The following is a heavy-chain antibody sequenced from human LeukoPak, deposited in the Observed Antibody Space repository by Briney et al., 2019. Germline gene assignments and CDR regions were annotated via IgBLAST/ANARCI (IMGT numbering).Heavy chain of an antibody. CDR3: AKGKAAGLLDWFDP. CDR1: GFTFSNYA. Sequence: PGGSLRLSCAASGFTFSNYAMAWVRQAPGKGLEWVSTIVAGYSGTYYVDSVMGRFAVSRDNSRSALYLQMNSLRVEDTAVYYCAKGKAAGLLDWFDPWGPGTLVIVSS. J-gene: IGHJ5*02. CDR2: IVAGYSGT. D-gene: IGHD6-19*01. V-gene: IGHV3-23*01.